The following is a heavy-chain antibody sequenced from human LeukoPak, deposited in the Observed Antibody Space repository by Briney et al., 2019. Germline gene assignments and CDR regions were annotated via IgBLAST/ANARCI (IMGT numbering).Heavy chain of an antibody. V-gene: IGHV3-53*01. Sequence: SGGSRRLSWAASGLTVSSNYMSWVRKAPGKGLEWVSVIYSGGSTYYADSVKGRFTISRDNSKNTLYLQMNSLRAEDTAVYYCARWADCSSTSCSPQGAFDIWGQGTMVTVSS. D-gene: IGHD2-2*01. J-gene: IGHJ3*02. CDR1: GLTVSSNY. CDR2: IYSGGST. CDR3: ARWADCSSTSCSPQGAFDI.